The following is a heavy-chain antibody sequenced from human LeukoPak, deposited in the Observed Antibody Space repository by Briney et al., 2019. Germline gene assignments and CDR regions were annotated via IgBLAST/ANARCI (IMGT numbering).Heavy chain of an antibody. CDR1: GYTFTGYY. CDR2: INPNSGGT. V-gene: IGHV1-2*02. CDR3: ARVGDYGDPYLRADFTWYFDL. D-gene: IGHD4-17*01. Sequence: ASVKVSCKASGYTFTGYYMHWVRQAPGQGLEWMGWINPNSGGTNYAQKFQGRVTMTRDTSISTAYMELSRLRSDDTAVYYCARVGDYGDPYLRADFTWYFDLWGRGTLVTVSS. J-gene: IGHJ2*01.